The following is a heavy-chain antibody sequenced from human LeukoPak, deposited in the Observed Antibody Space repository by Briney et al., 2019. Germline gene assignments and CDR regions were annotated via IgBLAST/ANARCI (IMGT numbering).Heavy chain of an antibody. J-gene: IGHJ4*02. Sequence: ASVKVSCKASGYTFTSYYMHWVRQAPGEGLEWMGIINPSGGSTSYAQKLQGRVTMTTDTSTSTAYMELRSLRSDDTAVYYCARADILTGYYSPFDYWGQGTLVTVSS. CDR1: GYTFTSYY. CDR3: ARADILTGYYSPFDY. V-gene: IGHV1-46*01. CDR2: INPSGGST. D-gene: IGHD3-9*01.